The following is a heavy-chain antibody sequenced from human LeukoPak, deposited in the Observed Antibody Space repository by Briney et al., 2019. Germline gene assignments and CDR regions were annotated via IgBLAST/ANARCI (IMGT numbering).Heavy chain of an antibody. D-gene: IGHD6-19*01. CDR1: GYTFTSYG. Sequence: ASVKVSCKASGYTFTSYGISWVRQAPGQGLEWMGWISAYNGDTNYAQNLQGRVTMTTDTSTNTAYMELRSLRSDDTAVYYCAGDVPGIAMAGTFDYWGQGTLVTVSS. CDR2: ISAYNGDT. J-gene: IGHJ4*02. CDR3: AGDVPGIAMAGTFDY. V-gene: IGHV1-18*01.